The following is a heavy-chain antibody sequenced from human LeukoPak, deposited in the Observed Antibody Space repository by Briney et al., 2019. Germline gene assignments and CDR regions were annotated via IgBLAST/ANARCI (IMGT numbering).Heavy chain of an antibody. D-gene: IGHD6-6*01. CDR1: GGTFSSYA. CDR2: IIPIFGTA. Sequence: ASVKVSCKASGGTFSSYAISWVRQAPGQGLEWMGGIIPIFGTANYAQKFQGRVTITADESTSTAYRELSSLRSEDTAVYYCARSRYEYSSSSGGLSFDYWGQGTLVTVSS. V-gene: IGHV1-69*13. CDR3: ARSRYEYSSSSGGLSFDY. J-gene: IGHJ4*02.